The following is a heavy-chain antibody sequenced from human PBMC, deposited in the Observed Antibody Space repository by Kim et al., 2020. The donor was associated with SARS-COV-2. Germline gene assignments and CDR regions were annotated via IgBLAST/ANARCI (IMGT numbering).Heavy chain of an antibody. D-gene: IGHD5-18*01. V-gene: IGHV3-21*01. Sequence: GGSLRLSCAASGFTFSSYSMNWVRQAPGKGLEWVSSISSSSSYIYYADSVKGRFTISRDNAKNSLYLQMNSLRAEDTAVYYCARGDTAMVRYYYYYYGMDVWCQGTTVTVSS. CDR3: ARGDTAMVRYYYYYYGMDV. CDR1: GFTFSSYS. J-gene: IGHJ6*02. CDR2: ISSSSSYI.